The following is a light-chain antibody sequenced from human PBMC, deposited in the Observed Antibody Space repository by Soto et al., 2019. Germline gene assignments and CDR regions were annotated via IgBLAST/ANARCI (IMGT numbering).Light chain of an antibody. CDR2: GAS. Sequence: DIQMTQSPSTVSASAGDGVTITCRASQSISTWLAWYQQEPEKATKLLIYGASSLASGVPSEFSGSGSGTEFTLTIISLQHDEFATEYCQQHNGYSQRMFGQGTKVDI. J-gene: IGKJ1*01. V-gene: IGKV1-5*01. CDR1: QSISTW. CDR3: QQHNGYSQRM.